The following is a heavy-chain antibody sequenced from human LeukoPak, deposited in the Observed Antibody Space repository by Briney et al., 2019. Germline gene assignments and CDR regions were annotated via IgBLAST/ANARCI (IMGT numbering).Heavy chain of an antibody. Sequence: SETLSLTCAVYGGSFSGYYWSWIRQPPGKGLEWIGEINHSGSTNYNPSLKSRVTISVDTSKSQFSLKLSSVTAADTAVYYCARAPRWGRGYSGYNHGTTFDYWGQGTLVPVSS. J-gene: IGHJ4*02. V-gene: IGHV4-34*01. CDR3: ARAPRWGRGYSGYNHGTTFDY. CDR2: INHSGST. D-gene: IGHD5-12*01. CDR1: GGSFSGYY.